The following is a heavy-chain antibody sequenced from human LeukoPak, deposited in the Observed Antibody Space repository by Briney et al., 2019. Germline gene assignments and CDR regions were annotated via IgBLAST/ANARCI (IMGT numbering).Heavy chain of an antibody. CDR1: GLTFSSDW. CDR3: ARGGAMQSPADY. Sequence: GRSLTLSCAASGLTFSSDWMSWVRQPQGTGLEWVANIKQDGSGKFYVDSVKGRFTISRDNAKNSLYLQMNSLRAEDTAVYYCARGGAMQSPADYWGQGTLVTVSS. V-gene: IGHV3-7*03. D-gene: IGHD3-16*01. CDR2: IKQDGSGK. J-gene: IGHJ4*02.